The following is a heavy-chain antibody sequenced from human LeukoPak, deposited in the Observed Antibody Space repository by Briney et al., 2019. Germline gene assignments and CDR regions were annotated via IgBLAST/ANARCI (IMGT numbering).Heavy chain of an antibody. V-gene: IGHV1-2*02. D-gene: IGHD3-22*01. CDR1: GYTFTVYY. CDR2: INPNSGGT. J-gene: IGHJ4*02. Sequence: ASVKVSCKASGYTFTVYYMHWVRQAPGQGLEWMGWINPNSGGTNYAQKFQGRVTMTRDTSISTAYMELSRLRSDDTAVYYCARDRNYYDSSGGSDYWGQGTLVTVSS. CDR3: ARDRNYYDSSGGSDY.